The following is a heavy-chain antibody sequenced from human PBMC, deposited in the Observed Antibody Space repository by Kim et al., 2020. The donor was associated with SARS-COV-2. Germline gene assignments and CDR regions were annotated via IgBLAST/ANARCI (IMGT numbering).Heavy chain of an antibody. V-gene: IGHV3-48*02. CDR1: GFTFNSYD. CDR2: IGSRGVTI. D-gene: IGHD2-21*02. CDR3: AGAYSAGDCTSAY. J-gene: IGHJ4*02. Sequence: GGALRLSCAASGFTFNSYDMNWVRQAPGKGLEWVSHIGSRGVTIYYADSVTGRFTISRDSDKTTLSLQMNNLRDENTAMYYCAGAYSAGDCTSAYGGQGT.